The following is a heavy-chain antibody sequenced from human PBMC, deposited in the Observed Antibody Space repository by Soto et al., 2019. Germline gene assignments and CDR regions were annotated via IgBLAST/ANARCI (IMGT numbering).Heavy chain of an antibody. CDR1: GYTFTSYY. CDR3: AGDWSGEIDAFDI. D-gene: IGHD3-10*01. J-gene: IGHJ3*02. CDR2: INPSGGST. Sequence: GASVKVSCQASGYTFTSYYMHWVRQAPGQGLEWMGIINPSGGSTSYAQKFQGRVTMTRDTSTSTVYMELSSLRSEDTAVYYCAGDWSGEIDAFDIWGQGAMVTVSS. V-gene: IGHV1-46*01.